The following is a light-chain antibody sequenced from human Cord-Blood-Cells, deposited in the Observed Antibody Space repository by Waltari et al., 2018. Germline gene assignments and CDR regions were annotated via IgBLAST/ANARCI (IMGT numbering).Light chain of an antibody. CDR3: QQSYSTPWT. Sequence: DLQLTQPPSSLSPSVGDRVTITCRASQSISSDLNWDQQKPGKAPNLLIYAASSLQSGVPSRFSGSGSGTDFTLTISSLQPEDFATYYCQQSYSTPWTFGQGTKVEIK. V-gene: IGKV1-39*01. J-gene: IGKJ1*01. CDR2: AAS. CDR1: QSISSD.